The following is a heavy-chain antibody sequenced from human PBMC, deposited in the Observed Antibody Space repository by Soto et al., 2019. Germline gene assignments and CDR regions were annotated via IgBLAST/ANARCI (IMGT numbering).Heavy chain of an antibody. CDR2: IVPIVDTS. CDR1: GGTFSSYA. Sequence: QVQLVQSGAEVRQPASSVKVSCKTSGGTFSSYAISWVRQAPGQGLEWMGGIVPIVDTSTDAQKFQGRVTITADESTNTAYMELSSLRSDDTAIYYCVRVVAIPGYPDNWGQGTLVTVSS. CDR3: VRVVAIPGYPDN. V-gene: IGHV1-69*12. J-gene: IGHJ4*02. D-gene: IGHD5-12*01.